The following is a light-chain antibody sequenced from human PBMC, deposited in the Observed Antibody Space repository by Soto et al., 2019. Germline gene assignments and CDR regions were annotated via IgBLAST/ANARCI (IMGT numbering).Light chain of an antibody. Sequence: ETVMTQSPATLSVSPGERPTLSCRASQSVSSNLAWYQQKPGQAPRLLIYDASTRATGIPARFSGSGSGTEVTLTISSRQSEDFAVYYCQQYNTWPLTFGPGTKVDIK. J-gene: IGKJ3*01. CDR1: QSVSSN. CDR3: QQYNTWPLT. V-gene: IGKV3-15*01. CDR2: DAS.